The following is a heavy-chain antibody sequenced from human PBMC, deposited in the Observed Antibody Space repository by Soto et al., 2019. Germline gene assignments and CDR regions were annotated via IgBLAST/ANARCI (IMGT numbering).Heavy chain of an antibody. CDR3: ARGLPGITFGGVVVPAPYFDY. CDR2: IYYSGST. J-gene: IGHJ4*02. CDR1: GGSVSSGSYY. V-gene: IGHV4-61*01. Sequence: SETLSLNCTVSGGSVSSGSYYWSWIRQPPGKGMEWIGYIYYSGSTNYNPSLKSRVTISVDTSKNQFSLKLSSVTAADTAVYYCARGLPGITFGGVVVPAPYFDYWGQGTLVTVSS. D-gene: IGHD3-16*02.